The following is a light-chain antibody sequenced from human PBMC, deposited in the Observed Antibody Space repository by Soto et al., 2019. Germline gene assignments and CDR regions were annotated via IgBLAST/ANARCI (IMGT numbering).Light chain of an antibody. CDR3: QHYESYPWT. V-gene: IGKV1-5*01. CDR1: QTITNW. Sequence: DIQMTQSPSTLSASIGDRVTITCRASQTITNWLAWYQQKPGKAPNLLIYHAANLKTGVPSRCSGSAFGTEFTLTISSLQPDDFATYYSQHYESYPWTFGEGTKAESK. CDR2: HAA. J-gene: IGKJ1*01.